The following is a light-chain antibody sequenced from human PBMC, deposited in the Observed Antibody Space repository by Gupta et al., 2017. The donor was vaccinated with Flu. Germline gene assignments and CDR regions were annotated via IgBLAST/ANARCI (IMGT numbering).Light chain of an antibody. CDR1: SSDGGHHNY. CDR2: EVY. V-gene: IGLV2-14*01. CDR3: ASYTNTADRV. Sequence: SITISCAGASSDGGHHNYVSWYQQHPGRAPKLIIYEVYNRPSGISDRFSGSRSGNTAFLTISGLQAEDEAHYACASYTNTADRVFGGGTKVTVL. J-gene: IGLJ3*02.